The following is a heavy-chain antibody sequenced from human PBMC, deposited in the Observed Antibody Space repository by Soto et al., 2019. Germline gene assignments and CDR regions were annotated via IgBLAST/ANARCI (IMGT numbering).Heavy chain of an antibody. CDR1: GFTFSSYA. CDR3: ARDRAARYYYYYYGMDV. D-gene: IGHD6-6*01. J-gene: IGHJ6*02. Sequence: QVQLVESGGGVVQPGRSLRLSCAASGFTFSSYAMHWVRQAPGKGLEWVAVISYDGSNKYYADSVKGRFTISRDNSKNTLYPQMNSLRAEDTAVYYCARDRAARYYYYYYGMDVWGQGTTVTVSS. CDR2: ISYDGSNK. V-gene: IGHV3-30-3*01.